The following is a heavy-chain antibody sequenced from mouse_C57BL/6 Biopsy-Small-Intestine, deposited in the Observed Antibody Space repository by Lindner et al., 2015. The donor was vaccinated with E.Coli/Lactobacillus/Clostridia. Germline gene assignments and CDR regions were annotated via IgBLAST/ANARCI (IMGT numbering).Heavy chain of an antibody. CDR1: GFTFSDYG. J-gene: IGHJ4*01. CDR3: ARPHYYAMDY. CDR2: ISSGSSTI. Sequence: VQLQESGGGLVKPGGSLKLSCAASGFTFSDYGMHWVRQAPEKGLEWIAYISSGSSTIYYADTVKGRFTISRDNARNTLFLQMTSLRSGDTAMYYCARPHYYAMDYWGQGTSVTVSS. V-gene: IGHV5-17*01.